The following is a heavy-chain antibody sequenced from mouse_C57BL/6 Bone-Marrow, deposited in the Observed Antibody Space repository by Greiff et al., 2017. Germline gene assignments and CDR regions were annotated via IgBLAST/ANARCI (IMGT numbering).Heavy chain of an antibody. J-gene: IGHJ3*01. CDR3: ASKTFAY. CDR2: IWGVGST. Sequence: VKLMESGPGLVEPSQCLSITCTVSGFSLTSYGVDWVRQSPGKGLEWLGVIWGVGSTNYNSALKSRLSTSKDNSKSQGFLKMNSLQTDDTAMYYCASKTFAYWGQGTLVTVSA. V-gene: IGHV2-6*01. CDR1: GFSLTSYG.